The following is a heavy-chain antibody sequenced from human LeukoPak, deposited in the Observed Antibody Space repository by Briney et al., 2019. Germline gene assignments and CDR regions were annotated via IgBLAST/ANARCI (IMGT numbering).Heavy chain of an antibody. Sequence: SETLSLTCTVSGGSISSYYWSWIRQPPGKGLEWIGYIYYSGSTNYNPSLKSRVTISVDTSKNQFSLKLSSVTAADTAVYYCARDLCSGGSCYSKLAWWYFDLWGRGTLVTVSS. CDR1: GGSISSYY. V-gene: IGHV4-59*01. D-gene: IGHD2-15*01. CDR3: ARDLCSGGSCYSKLAWWYFDL. J-gene: IGHJ2*01. CDR2: IYYSGST.